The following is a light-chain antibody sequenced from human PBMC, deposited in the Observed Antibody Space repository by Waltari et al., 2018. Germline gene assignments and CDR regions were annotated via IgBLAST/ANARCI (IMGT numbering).Light chain of an antibody. CDR1: QRVTHY. J-gene: IGKJ5*01. CDR3: QQRGTWPPIT. Sequence: EIVLTQSPVILSLSPGEKATLSCRASQRVTHYLPWYQQRPGQAPRLLIYHSSNRATVIPARFSGSGSGTDFTLTINSLEPEDFAVYYCQQRGTWPPITFGQGTRLEIK. CDR2: HSS. V-gene: IGKV3-11*01.